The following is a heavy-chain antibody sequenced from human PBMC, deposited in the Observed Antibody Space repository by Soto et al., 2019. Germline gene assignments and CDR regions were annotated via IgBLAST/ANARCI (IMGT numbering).Heavy chain of an antibody. J-gene: IGHJ4*02. Sequence: QVRLEESGGGLVKPGGSLRLSCAASGFTFSAVYMSWIRQATNKGLEYISYISSSGTSANYADSVKGRFTISRDNAKNSLYLQMNSLRAEDTAVYYCARDRGAVTGQYFDYWGQGALVTVSS. D-gene: IGHD6-19*01. CDR2: ISSSGTSA. V-gene: IGHV3-11*05. CDR3: ARDRGAVTGQYFDY. CDR1: GFTFSAVY.